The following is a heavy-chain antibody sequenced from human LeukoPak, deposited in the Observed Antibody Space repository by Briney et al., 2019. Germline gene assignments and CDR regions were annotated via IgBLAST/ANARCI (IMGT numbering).Heavy chain of an antibody. CDR2: INPNSGGT. J-gene: IGHJ4*02. V-gene: IGHV1-2*06. Sequence: ASVKVSCKASGYTFTGYYIHWVRQAPGQGLEWMGRINPNSGGTNYAQKFQGRVTMTRDTSISTAYMELSRLRSDDTAVYYCARGSHSSSPYYFDYWGQGTLVTVSS. CDR3: ARGSHSSSPYYFDY. D-gene: IGHD6-6*01. CDR1: GYTFTGYY.